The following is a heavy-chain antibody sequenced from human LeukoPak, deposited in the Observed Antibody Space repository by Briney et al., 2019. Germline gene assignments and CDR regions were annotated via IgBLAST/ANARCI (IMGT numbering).Heavy chain of an antibody. D-gene: IGHD6-19*01. CDR3: ASPVLVVAGISLHDAFDI. CDR1: GYTFTSYY. CDR2: INPNSGGT. Sequence: GASVKVSCKASGYTFTSYYMHWVRQAPGQGLEWMGWINPNSGGTNYAQKFQGRVTMTRDTSISTAYMELSRLRSDDTAVYYCASPVLVVAGISLHDAFDIWGQGTMVTVSS. J-gene: IGHJ3*02. V-gene: IGHV1-2*02.